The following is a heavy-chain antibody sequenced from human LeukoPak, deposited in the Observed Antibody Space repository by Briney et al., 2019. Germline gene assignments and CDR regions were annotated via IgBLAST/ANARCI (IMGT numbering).Heavy chain of an antibody. CDR3: ARDPNARDLENDC. V-gene: IGHV3-7*01. CDR1: GFTFSSYG. D-gene: IGHD1-1*01. CDR2: IKQDGSEK. Sequence: GGSLRLSCAASGFTFSSYGMHWVRQAPGKGLEWVANIKQDGSEKYYVDSVKGRFTISRDNAKNSLYLQMNSLRAEDTAVYYCARDPNARDLENDCWGQGTLVTVSS. J-gene: IGHJ4*02.